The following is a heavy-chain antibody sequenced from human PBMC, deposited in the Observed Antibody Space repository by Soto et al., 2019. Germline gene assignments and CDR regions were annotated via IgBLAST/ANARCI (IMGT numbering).Heavy chain of an antibody. D-gene: IGHD5-18*01. V-gene: IGHV3-30-3*01. CDR3: ARYSSRYSYTLSDY. CDR1: GFTFSSYA. Sequence: QVQLVDSGGGVVQPGRSLRLSCAASGFTFSSYAMHWVRQSPGKGLEWVAVISHDGGNKWYADSVKGRFTISRDNSENTLYLQMNSLRAEDTAIYYCARYSSRYSYTLSDYWGQGTLVTVSS. J-gene: IGHJ4*02. CDR2: ISHDGGNK.